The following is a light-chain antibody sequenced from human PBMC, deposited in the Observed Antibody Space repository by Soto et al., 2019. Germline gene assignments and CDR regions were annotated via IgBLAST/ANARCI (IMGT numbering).Light chain of an antibody. CDR3: QQYGSSPLT. Sequence: IVLTQSPGTLSLSPGERATLSCRASQSVYSDFLAWYQQKPGQAPRLLIYGASSRATGIPDRFSGSGSGTDFTLTISRLELEDVAVYYCQQYGSSPLTFGGGTKVEIK. V-gene: IGKV3-20*01. CDR1: QSVYSDF. J-gene: IGKJ4*01. CDR2: GAS.